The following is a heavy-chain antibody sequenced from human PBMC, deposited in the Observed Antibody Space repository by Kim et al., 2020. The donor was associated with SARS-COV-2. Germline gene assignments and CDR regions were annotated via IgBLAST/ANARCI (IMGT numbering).Heavy chain of an antibody. V-gene: IGHV4-59*13. CDR2: IYYSGST. J-gene: IGHJ4*02. CDR3: ARDLYGDYHE. D-gene: IGHD4-17*01. CDR1: GGSISSYY. Sequence: SETLSLTCTVSGGSISSYYWSWIRQPPGKGLEWIGYIYYSGSTNYNPSLKSRVTISVDTSKNQFSLKLSSVTAADTAVYYCARDLYGDYHEWGQGTLVTVSS.